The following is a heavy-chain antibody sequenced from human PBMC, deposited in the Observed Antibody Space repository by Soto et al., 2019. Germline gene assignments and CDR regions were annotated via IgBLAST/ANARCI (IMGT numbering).Heavy chain of an antibody. J-gene: IGHJ3*02. V-gene: IGHV4-59*11. Sequence: QVQLQESGPGLVKPSETLSLTCTVSGDSISSHYWSWIRQPPGKGLEWIGYMHYSGSTNYNPSPXRXVXXSVDTSNNPFALKLSSVTAADTAVYYCARGREFDIWGQGTMVTVSS. CDR2: MHYSGST. CDR3: ARGREFDI. CDR1: GDSISSHY.